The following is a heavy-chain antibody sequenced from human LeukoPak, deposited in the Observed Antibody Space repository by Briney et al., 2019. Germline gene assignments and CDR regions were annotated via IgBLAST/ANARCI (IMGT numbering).Heavy chain of an antibody. D-gene: IGHD3-22*01. CDR2: ISSSGSTI. V-gene: IGHV3-48*03. CDR3: ARDLTMIVVVPVGY. CDR1: GFTFSSYE. J-gene: IGHJ4*02. Sequence: PGGSPRLSCAASGFTFSSYEMNWVRQAPGKGLEWVSYISSSGSTIYYADSVKGRFTISRDNAKNSLYLQMNSLRAEDTAVYYCARDLTMIVVVPVGYWGQGTLDTVSS.